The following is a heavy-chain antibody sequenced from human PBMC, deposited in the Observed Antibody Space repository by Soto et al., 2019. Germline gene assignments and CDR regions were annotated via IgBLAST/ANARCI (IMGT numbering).Heavy chain of an antibody. V-gene: IGHV4-61*01. J-gene: IGHJ3*02. CDR2: IYYSGST. Sequence: PSETLSLTCTVSGGSVSSGSYYWSWIRQPPGKGLEWTGYIYYSGSTNYNPSLKSRVTLSVDTSKNQFSLKLSSVTAADTAVYYCARTMIVVVIDAFDIWGQGTMVTVSS. CDR1: GGSVSSGSYY. CDR3: ARTMIVVVIDAFDI. D-gene: IGHD3-22*01.